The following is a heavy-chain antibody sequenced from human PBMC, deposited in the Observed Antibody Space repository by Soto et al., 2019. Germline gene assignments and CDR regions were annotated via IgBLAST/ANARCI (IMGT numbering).Heavy chain of an antibody. V-gene: IGHV4-34*01. J-gene: IGHJ5*02. CDR1: GGSFSGYY. CDR2: INHSGST. Sequence: QVQLQQWGAGLLKPSETLSLTCAVYGGSFSGYYWSWIGQPPGKGLEWIGEINHSGSTNYKPSLKSRVTISLGTYKNQFCLKLSSVTASDTASYSCARGFRTPMRFWEWLSTPQVLWCGPCGQGTLVTVAS. D-gene: IGHD3-3*01. CDR3: ARGFRTPMRFWEWLSTPQVLWCGP.